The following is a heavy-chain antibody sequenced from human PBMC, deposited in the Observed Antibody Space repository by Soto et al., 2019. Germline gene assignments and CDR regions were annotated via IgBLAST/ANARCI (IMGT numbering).Heavy chain of an antibody. V-gene: IGHV3-21*06. CDR2: ISSTTNYI. CDR1: GFTFTRYS. J-gene: IGHJ4*02. CDR3: ARESEDLTSNFDY. Sequence: PGGSLRLSXAASGFTFTRYSMNWVRQAPGKGLEWVSSISSTTNYIYYGDSMKGRFTISRDNAKNSLYLEMNSLGAEDTAVYYCARESEDLTSNFDYWGQGTLVTAPQ.